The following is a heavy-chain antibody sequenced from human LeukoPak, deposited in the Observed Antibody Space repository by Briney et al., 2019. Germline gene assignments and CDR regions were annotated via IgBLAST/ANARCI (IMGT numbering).Heavy chain of an antibody. CDR2: ISNDGSHR. CDR1: GFTFSSFS. D-gene: IGHD4-23*01. J-gene: IGHJ4*02. Sequence: GGSLRLSCAASGFTFSSFSMHWVRQAPGNGLEWVAVISNDGSHRYYADSVKGRFTISRDNSKNTLSLEMNTLRPEDTALFYCARDPNRLADYGGDDFDHWGQGTLVTVSS. CDR3: ARDPNRLADYGGDDFDH. V-gene: IGHV3-30*04.